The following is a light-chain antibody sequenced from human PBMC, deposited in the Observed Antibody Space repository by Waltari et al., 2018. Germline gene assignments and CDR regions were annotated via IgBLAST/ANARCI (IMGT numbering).Light chain of an antibody. J-gene: IGLJ2*01. V-gene: IGLV3-1*01. Sequence: SYELTQPPSVSVSPGQAATTTCTGDNLGGRHVGWYQQRPGHSPVLVMYEDDVRPSGIPGRFSGSNSGNTATLTISRAQAMDEADYYCQAWDTNTVFFGGGTRLTVL. CDR3: QAWDTNTVF. CDR1: NLGGRH. CDR2: EDD.